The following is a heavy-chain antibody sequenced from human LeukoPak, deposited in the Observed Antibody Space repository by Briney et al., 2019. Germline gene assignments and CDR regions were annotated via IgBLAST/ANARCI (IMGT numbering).Heavy chain of an antibody. J-gene: IGHJ4*02. CDR3: AELQYYYDSSGYF. Sequence: GGSLRLSCAASGFTFSSYAMSWVRQAPGKGLEWVSAISGSGGSTYYADSVKGRFTISRDNSKNTLYLQMNSLRAEDTAVYYCAELQYYYDSSGYFWGQGTLVTVSS. D-gene: IGHD3-22*01. CDR1: GFTFSSYA. V-gene: IGHV3-23*01. CDR2: ISGSGGST.